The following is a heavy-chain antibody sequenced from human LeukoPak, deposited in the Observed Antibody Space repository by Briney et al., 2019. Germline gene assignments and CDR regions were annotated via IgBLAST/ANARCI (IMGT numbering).Heavy chain of an antibody. CDR3: ARAGSGWSFDY. V-gene: IGHV4-59*01. CDR1: GDSISSYY. D-gene: IGHD6-19*01. J-gene: IGHJ4*02. Sequence: SETLSLTCSVSGDSISSYYWSWIRHPPGKGLEWIGYIYYSGSTNYNSSLKSRVTISVDTSKNQFSLNLSSVTAADTAVYYCARAGSGWSFDYWGQGTLVTVSS. CDR2: IYYSGST.